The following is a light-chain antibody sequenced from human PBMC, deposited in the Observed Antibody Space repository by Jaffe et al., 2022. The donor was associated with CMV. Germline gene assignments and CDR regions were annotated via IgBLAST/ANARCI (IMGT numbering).Light chain of an antibody. CDR1: EDIRND. J-gene: IGKJ2*01. CDR3: LQDYSFPYT. Sequence: IQMAQSPSSLSASVGDTVSITCRASEDIRNDLGWYQQKAGRAPKLLIYAASTLQSGVPPRFSGSGSDTEFTLTITGLRTEDFATYYCLQDYSFPYTFGQGTRLEIK. CDR2: AAS. V-gene: IGKV1-6*01.